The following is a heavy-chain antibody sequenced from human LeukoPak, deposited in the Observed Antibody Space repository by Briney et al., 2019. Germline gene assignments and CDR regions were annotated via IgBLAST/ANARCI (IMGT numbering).Heavy chain of an antibody. CDR2: IWAGGSGS. J-gene: IGHJ4*02. V-gene: IGHV3-33*08. CDR3: ARDLGSRSGDGCFSSYLDY. CDR1: GFAISYKY. D-gene: IGHD2-15*01. Sequence: PGGSLTLSCAASGFAISYKYMIWVRQAPGKGLEWVALIWAGGSGSVYPDSMRGRFSIFRDDSNNMLYLQMNSLRAEDTAIYYCARDLGSRSGDGCFSSYLDYWGQGTLVAVSS.